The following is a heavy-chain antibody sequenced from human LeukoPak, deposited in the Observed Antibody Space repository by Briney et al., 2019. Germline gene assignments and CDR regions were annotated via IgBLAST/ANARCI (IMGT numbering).Heavy chain of an antibody. CDR3: ARGSCIGASCYLPAAPYGF. J-gene: IGHJ4*02. CDR1: GGPIGNGDYY. Sequence: SATLSLTSAVSGGPIGNGDYYWSWIRQPPGKGLGWIGYIFSSGSTYYSPSVKSRITISLDTSKNQISLTLSSVTATDTAVYYCARGSCIGASCYLPAAPYGFWGQGSLVTVSS. D-gene: IGHD2-2*01. CDR2: IFSSGST. V-gene: IGHV4-30-4*01.